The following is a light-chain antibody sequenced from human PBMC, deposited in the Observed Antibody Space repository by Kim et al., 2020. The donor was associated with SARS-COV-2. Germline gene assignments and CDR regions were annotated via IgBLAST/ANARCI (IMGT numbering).Light chain of an antibody. V-gene: IGLV2-8*01. CDR3: SSYAGSNNWV. J-gene: IGLJ3*02. CDR2: EVN. Sequence: GQSVTISCTGTSSDVGGYNYVSWYQQHPGKAPKLMIYEVNKRPSGVPDRFSASKSGNTASLTVSGLQAEDEADYYCSSYAGSNNWVFGGGTQLTVL. CDR1: SSDVGGYNY.